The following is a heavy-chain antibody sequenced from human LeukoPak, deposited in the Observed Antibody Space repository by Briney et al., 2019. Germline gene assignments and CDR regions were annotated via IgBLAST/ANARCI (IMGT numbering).Heavy chain of an antibody. CDR2: IYYSGST. J-gene: IGHJ5*02. CDR3: ARNISTVANGARYNWFDP. CDR1: GGSIRSTSYY. V-gene: IGHV4-39*01. D-gene: IGHD4-11*01. Sequence: SEILSLTCIVSGGSIRSTSYYWDWIRQSPGKGLEWIGTIYYSGSTDYNPSLKSRVTVSVETSKNQFSLKLSSVTAADTAVYYCARNISTVANGARYNWFDPWGQGTLVTVSS.